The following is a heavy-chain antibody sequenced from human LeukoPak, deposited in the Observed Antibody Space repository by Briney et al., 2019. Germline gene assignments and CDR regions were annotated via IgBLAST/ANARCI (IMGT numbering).Heavy chain of an antibody. CDR2: IYTSEST. CDR1: GGSISSSNYY. V-gene: IGHV4-61*02. J-gene: IGHJ4*02. D-gene: IGHD4-17*01. Sequence: SETLSLTCSVSGGSISSSNYYWSWIRQPAGKGLEWIGRIYTSESTNYNPSLKSRVTISVDTSKNQFSLKLSSVTAADTAVYYCARDRVDYGVDYWGQGTLVTVSS. CDR3: ARDRVDYGVDY.